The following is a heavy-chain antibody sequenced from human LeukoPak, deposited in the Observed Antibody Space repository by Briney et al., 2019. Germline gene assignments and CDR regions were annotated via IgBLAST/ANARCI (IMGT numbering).Heavy chain of an antibody. D-gene: IGHD1-14*01. V-gene: IGHV1-18*01. CDR2: ISAYNGNT. CDR1: GYTFTSYG. CDR3: AREETHHVYYGMDV. J-gene: IGHJ6*02. Sequence: ASVKVSCKASGYTFTSYGISWVRQAPGQGLEWMGWISAYNGNTNYAQKVQGRVTMTTDTSTSTAYMELRSLRSDDTAVYYWAREETHHVYYGMDVWGQGTMVTVSS.